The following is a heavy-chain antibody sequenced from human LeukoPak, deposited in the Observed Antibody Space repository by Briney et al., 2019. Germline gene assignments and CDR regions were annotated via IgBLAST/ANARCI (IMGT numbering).Heavy chain of an antibody. V-gene: IGHV1-8*03. Sequence: ASVKVSCKASGYTFTSYDINWVRQATGQGLEWMGWMNPNSGNTGYAQKFQGRVTITRNTSISTAYMELSSLRSEDTAVYYCARDPIVVVPAAQPAYYMDVWGKGTTVTVSS. CDR2: MNPNSGNT. J-gene: IGHJ6*03. D-gene: IGHD2-2*01. CDR3: ARDPIVVVPAAQPAYYMDV. CDR1: GYTFTSYD.